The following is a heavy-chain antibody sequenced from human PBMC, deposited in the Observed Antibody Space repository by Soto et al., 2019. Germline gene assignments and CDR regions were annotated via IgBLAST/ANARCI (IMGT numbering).Heavy chain of an antibody. CDR2: IYYSGSI. D-gene: IGHD4-17*01. CDR1: GGSISSYY. CDR3: ASSVPDYGDYEFYFDY. Sequence: TSETLSLTCTVSGGSISSYYWSWIRQPPGKGLEWIGYIYYSGSINYNPSLKSRVTISVDTSKNQFSLKLSSVTAADTAVYYCASSVPDYGDYEFYFDYWGQGTLVTVSS. V-gene: IGHV4-59*08. J-gene: IGHJ4*02.